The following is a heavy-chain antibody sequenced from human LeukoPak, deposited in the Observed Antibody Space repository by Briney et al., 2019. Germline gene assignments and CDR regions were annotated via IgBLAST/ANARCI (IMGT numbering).Heavy chain of an antibody. Sequence: GGSLRLSCAASGFTFSSYWMHWVRQAPGKGLVWVAVISYDGSNKYYADSVKGRFTVSRDNSKNTLYLQMNSLRGEDTAVYYCARAMRSGYDYWGQGTLVTVSS. CDR3: ARAMRSGYDY. V-gene: IGHV3-30*03. CDR2: ISYDGSNK. D-gene: IGHD5-12*01. CDR1: GFTFSSYW. J-gene: IGHJ4*02.